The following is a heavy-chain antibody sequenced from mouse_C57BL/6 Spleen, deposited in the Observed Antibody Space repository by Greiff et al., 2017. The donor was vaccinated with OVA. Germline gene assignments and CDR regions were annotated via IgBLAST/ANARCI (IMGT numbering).Heavy chain of an antibody. D-gene: IGHD3-3*01. V-gene: IGHV1-82*01. J-gene: IGHJ2*01. CDR1: GYAFSSSW. Sequence: QVQLQQSGPELVKPGASVKISCKASGYAFSSSWMNWVKQRPGKGLEWIGRIYPGDGDTNYNGKFKGKATLTADKSSSTAYMQLSSLTSEDSAVYFCARIGLNDGLFDYWGQGTTLTVSS. CDR2: IYPGDGDT. CDR3: ARIGLNDGLFDY.